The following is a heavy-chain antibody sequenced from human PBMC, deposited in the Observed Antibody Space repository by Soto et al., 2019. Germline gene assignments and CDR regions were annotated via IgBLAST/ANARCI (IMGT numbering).Heavy chain of an antibody. V-gene: IGHV4-30-2*01. Sequence: SETQSLTCAVSGGSISSGGYSWSWIRQPPGKGLEWIGYIYHSGSTYYNPSLKSRVTISVDRSKNQFSLNLSSVTAADTAVYYCARGMTTVTTYDYWGQGTLVTVSS. CDR3: ARGMTTVTTYDY. J-gene: IGHJ4*02. CDR1: GGSISSGGYS. D-gene: IGHD4-4*01. CDR2: IYHSGST.